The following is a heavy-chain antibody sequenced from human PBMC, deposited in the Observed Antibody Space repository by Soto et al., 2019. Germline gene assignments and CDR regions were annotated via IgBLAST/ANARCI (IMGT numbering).Heavy chain of an antibody. V-gene: IGHV1-46*03. CDR1: GYTFTSYY. CDR2: INPSGGST. Sequence: QVQLVQSGAEVKKPGASVKDSCKASGYTFTSYYMHWVRRAPGQGLEWMGIINPSGGSTSYAQKFQGRLNRTRDTSTSTVYMELSSLRSEDTAVYYCARSKLELRLDYYYYYMDVWGKGTTVTVSS. D-gene: IGHD1-7*01. J-gene: IGHJ6*03. CDR3: ARSKLELRLDYYYYYMDV.